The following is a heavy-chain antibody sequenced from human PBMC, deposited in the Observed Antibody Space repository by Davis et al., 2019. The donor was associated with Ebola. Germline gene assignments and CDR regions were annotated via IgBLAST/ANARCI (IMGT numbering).Heavy chain of an antibody. V-gene: IGHV3-23*01. CDR1: GFTLSSYA. CDR3: AKGQSSSSWYTFDY. J-gene: IGHJ4*02. CDR2: MSGSGGST. D-gene: IGHD6-13*01. Sequence: GESLKISCSASGFTLSSYAMNWVRQAPGKGLEWVSGMSGSGGSTYYADSVKGRFTISRDNAKNSLYLQMNSLRAEDTALYYCAKGQSSSSWYTFDYWGQGTLVTVSS.